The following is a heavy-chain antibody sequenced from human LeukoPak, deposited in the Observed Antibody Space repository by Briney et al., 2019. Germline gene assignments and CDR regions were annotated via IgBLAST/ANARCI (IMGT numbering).Heavy chain of an antibody. J-gene: IGHJ4*02. D-gene: IGHD3-22*01. CDR2: ITSGGGFK. CDR1: GFPFSDFH. Sequence: GGSLRLSCVGAGFPFSDFHMNWIRQAPGKGLEWVSYITSGGGFKYYADSVKGRFSISRDDSKNSVFLQMNSLRVEDTAVYYCARVRPGSSGSYYRTSWGQGTLVTVSS. CDR3: ARVRPGSSGSYYRTS. V-gene: IGHV3-11*04.